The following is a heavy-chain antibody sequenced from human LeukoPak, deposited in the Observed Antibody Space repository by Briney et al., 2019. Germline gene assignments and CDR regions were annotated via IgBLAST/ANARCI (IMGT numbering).Heavy chain of an antibody. Sequence: PGGSLRLSCAASGFTFDDFAIHWVRHAPGKGLEWVSGISWNSVGIGYADSVKGRFTISRDNAKNSLHLQMNSLRAEDTALYYCAKESSYGQNHMDVWGQGTTVTVSS. J-gene: IGHJ6*02. CDR1: GFTFDDFA. CDR2: ISWNSVGI. CDR3: AKESSYGQNHMDV. D-gene: IGHD5-18*01. V-gene: IGHV3-9*01.